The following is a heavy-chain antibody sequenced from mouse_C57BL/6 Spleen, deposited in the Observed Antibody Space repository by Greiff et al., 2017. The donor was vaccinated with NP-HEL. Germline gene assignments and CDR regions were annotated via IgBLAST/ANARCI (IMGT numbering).Heavy chain of an antibody. J-gene: IGHJ4*01. CDR2: ISSGSSTI. V-gene: IGHV5-17*01. CDR3: ARGDLLNAMDY. D-gene: IGHD2-1*01. Sequence: EVKLQESGGGLVKPGGSLKLSCAASGFTFSDYGMHWVRQAPEKGLEWVAYISSGSSTISYADTVQGRFTISRDNAKNTLFLRMTSLRSEDTAMYYFARGDLLNAMDYWGQETSVTVSS. CDR1: GFTFSDYG.